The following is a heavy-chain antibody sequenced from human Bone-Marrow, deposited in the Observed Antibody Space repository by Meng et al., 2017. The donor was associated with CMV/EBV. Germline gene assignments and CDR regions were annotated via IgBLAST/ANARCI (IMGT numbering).Heavy chain of an antibody. CDR1: GFTFSSYS. CDR2: ISSSSSYI. V-gene: IGHV3-21*01. Sequence: GGSLRLSCAASGFTFSSYSMNWVRQAPGKGLEWVSSISSSSSYIYYADSVKGRFTISRDNAKNSLYLQMNSLRAEDTAVYYCANPPKGGSSPYYFDYWCQGTLVTVSS. D-gene: IGHD1-26*01. CDR3: ANPPKGGSSPYYFDY. J-gene: IGHJ4*02.